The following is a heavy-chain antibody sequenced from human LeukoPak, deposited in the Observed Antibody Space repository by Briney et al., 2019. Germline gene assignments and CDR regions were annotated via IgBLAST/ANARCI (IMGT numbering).Heavy chain of an antibody. CDR1: GYTFTSYG. CDR2: ITADTDNT. Sequence: VASVKVSCKVSGYTFTSYGISWVRQAPGQGLEWMGWITADTDNTHYAQKLQSRVTMTTVTSTCTAYMELRSLRSDDMAVYYCARGLGYSGDDYFDYWGQGTLVTVSS. D-gene: IGHD5-12*01. J-gene: IGHJ4*02. CDR3: ARGLGYSGDDYFDY. V-gene: IGHV1-18*03.